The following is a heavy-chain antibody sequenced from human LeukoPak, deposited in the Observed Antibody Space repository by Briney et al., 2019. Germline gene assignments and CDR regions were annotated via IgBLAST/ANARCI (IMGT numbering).Heavy chain of an antibody. CDR3: ARVSMDYYYGMDV. CDR1: GFTFSDYY. J-gene: IGHJ6*02. Sequence: GGSLRLSCAASGFTFSDYYMSWIRQAPGKGLEWVSYISSSGSTIYYADSVKGRFTISRDNAKNSLYLQMNSLRAEDTAMYYCARVSMDYYYGMDVWGQGTTVTVSS. D-gene: IGHD3-3*02. CDR2: ISSSGSTI. V-gene: IGHV3-11*01.